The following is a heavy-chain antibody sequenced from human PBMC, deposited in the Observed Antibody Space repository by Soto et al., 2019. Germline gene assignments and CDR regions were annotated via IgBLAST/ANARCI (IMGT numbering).Heavy chain of an antibody. J-gene: IGHJ4*02. CDR2: INHSGST. D-gene: IGHD5-12*01. V-gene: IGHV4-34*01. CDR1: GGSFSGYY. Sequence: QVQLQQWGAGLLKPSETLSLTCAVYGGSFSGYYWSWIRQPPGKGLEWIGEINHSGSTNYNPSLKSRVTISVDTSKIQFSLKLSSVTAADTAVYYCARVNVEMATITYFDYWGQGTLVTVSS. CDR3: ARVNVEMATITYFDY.